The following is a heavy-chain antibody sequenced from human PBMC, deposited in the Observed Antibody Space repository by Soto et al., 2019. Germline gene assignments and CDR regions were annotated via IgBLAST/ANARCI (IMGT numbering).Heavy chain of an antibody. CDR2: ISGPGGNT. J-gene: IGHJ4*02. Sequence: GGSLRLSCAASGFTFNNYAITWVRQAPGKGLEWVSTISGPGGNTYHADSVKGRFTISRDNSRNTLYLQINSLRVEDTAVYYCAPQNFDYWGPGTLVTVSS. V-gene: IGHV3-23*01. CDR3: APQNFDY. CDR1: GFTFNNYA.